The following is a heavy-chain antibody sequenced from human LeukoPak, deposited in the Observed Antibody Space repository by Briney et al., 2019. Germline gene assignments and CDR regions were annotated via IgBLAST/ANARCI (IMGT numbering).Heavy chain of an antibody. D-gene: IGHD5-24*01. J-gene: IGHJ4*02. CDR1: GGTFSSYA. Sequence: GASVKVSCKASGGTFSSYAISWVRQAPGQGLEWMGRIIPILGIANYAQKFQGRVTITADKSTSTAYMELSSLRSEDTAVYYCATGEMATNSYYFDYWGQGTLVTVSS. CDR3: ATGEMATNSYYFDY. CDR2: IIPILGIA. V-gene: IGHV1-69*04.